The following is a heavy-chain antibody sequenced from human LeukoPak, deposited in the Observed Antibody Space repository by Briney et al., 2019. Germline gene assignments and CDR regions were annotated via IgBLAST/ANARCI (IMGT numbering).Heavy chain of an antibody. V-gene: IGHV3-30*18. CDR3: AKGTFRGVAAGY. J-gene: IGHJ4*02. CDR1: GFTFSSYG. D-gene: IGHD2-15*01. CDR2: ISYDGSNK. Sequence: GRSLRLSCAASGFTFSSYGMHWVRQAPGKGLEWVAVISYDGSNKYYADSVKGRFTISRDNSKNTLYLQMNSLRAEDTAVYYCAKGTFRGVAAGYWGQGTLVTVSS.